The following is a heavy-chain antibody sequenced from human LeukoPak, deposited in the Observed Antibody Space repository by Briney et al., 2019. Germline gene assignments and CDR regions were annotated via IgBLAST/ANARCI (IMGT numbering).Heavy chain of an antibody. D-gene: IGHD6-6*01. CDR3: ARGSIAARPVY. J-gene: IGHJ4*02. CDR2: INHSGST. CDR1: GGSFSGYY. Sequence: SETLSLTCAVYGGSFSGYYWSWIRQPPGKGLEWIGEINHSGSTNYNPSLKSRVTISVDTSKNQFSLKLSSVTAADTAVYYCARGSIAARPVYWGQGTLVTVSS. V-gene: IGHV4-34*01.